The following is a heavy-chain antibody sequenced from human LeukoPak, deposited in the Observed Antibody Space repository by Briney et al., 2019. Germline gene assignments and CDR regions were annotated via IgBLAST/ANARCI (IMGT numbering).Heavy chain of an antibody. CDR3: ARGDSSGWDFDY. D-gene: IGHD6-19*01. Sequence: PGGSLRLSCAVSEFTFSSYRMNWVRQAPGKGLVWVASISSGGNYIYYIDSVEGRFTISRDNAKNSLYLQMNSLRAEDTAVYYCARGDSSGWDFDYWGQGTLVTVSS. CDR2: ISSGGNYI. V-gene: IGHV3-21*01. CDR1: EFTFSSYR. J-gene: IGHJ4*02.